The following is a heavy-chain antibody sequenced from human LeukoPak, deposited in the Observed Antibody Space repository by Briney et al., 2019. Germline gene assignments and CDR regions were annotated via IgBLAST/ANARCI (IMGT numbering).Heavy chain of an antibody. CDR1: GGSISSYY. CDR3: ARDPEATFDFDY. V-gene: IGHV4-59*01. CDR2: TYYSGST. D-gene: IGHD5-12*01. J-gene: IGHJ4*02. Sequence: PSETLSLTCTVSGGSISSYYWSWIRQPPGKGLEWIGYTYYSGSTNYNPSLKSRVTISVDTSKNQFSLKLSSVTAADTAVYYCARDPEATFDFDYWGQGTLVTVSS.